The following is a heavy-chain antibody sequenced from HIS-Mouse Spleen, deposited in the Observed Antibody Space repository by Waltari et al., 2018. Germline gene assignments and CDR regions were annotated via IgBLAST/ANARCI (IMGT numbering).Heavy chain of an antibody. J-gene: IGHJ2*01. CDR2: IYYSGST. D-gene: IGHD6-13*01. V-gene: IGHV4-39*07. CDR1: GAPIRSSCYS. Sequence: QLQLQESGPGLVKPSETLSLTCTVSGAPIRSSCYSWAWIRQPPGKGLEWIGSIYYSGSTYYNPSLKSRVTISVDTSKNQFSLKLSSVTAADTAVYYCAREIPYSSSWYDWYFDLWGRGTLVTVSS. CDR3: AREIPYSSSWYDWYFDL.